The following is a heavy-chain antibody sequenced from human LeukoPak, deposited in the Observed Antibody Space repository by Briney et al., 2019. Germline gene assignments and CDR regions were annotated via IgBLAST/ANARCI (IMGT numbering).Heavy chain of an antibody. V-gene: IGHV4-59*01. CDR3: ARGLYCSGGSCFYDY. Sequence: SETLSLTCTVSGGSISSYYWSWIRQPPGEGLEWLGYIYNSGSTNYNPSLKRRVTISVGTSKNQFVLKLSSVTAADTAVYYCARGLYCSGGSCFYDYWGQGTLVTVSS. J-gene: IGHJ4*02. CDR1: GGSISSYY. D-gene: IGHD2-15*01. CDR2: IYNSGST.